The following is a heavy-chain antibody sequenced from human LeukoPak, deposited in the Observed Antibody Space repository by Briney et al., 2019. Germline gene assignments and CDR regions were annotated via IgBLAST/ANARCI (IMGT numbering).Heavy chain of an antibody. CDR2: ISYDGSNK. CDR1: GFTFSSYG. CDR3: AKVSGYSYGFDY. J-gene: IGHJ4*02. D-gene: IGHD5-18*01. V-gene: IGHV3-30*18. Sequence: PGRSLRLSCAASGFTFSSYGMHWVRQAPGKGLEWVAVISYDGSNKYYADSVKGRFTISRDNSKNTLYLRMNSLRAEDTAVYYCAKVSGYSYGFDYWGQGTLVTVSS.